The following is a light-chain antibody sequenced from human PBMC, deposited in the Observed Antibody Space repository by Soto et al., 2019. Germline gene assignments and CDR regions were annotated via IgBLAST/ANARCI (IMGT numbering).Light chain of an antibody. CDR2: KAS. CDR1: QTISSW. CDR3: QHYNSYSEA. V-gene: IGKV1-5*03. J-gene: IGKJ1*01. Sequence: DIHMTQSPSTLSGSVGDRVTITCRASQTISSWSAWYQQKPGKAPKLLIYKASTLKRGVPSRFSGSGSGTEFTLTISSLQPDDFATYYCQHYNSYSEAFRQGTKVDIK.